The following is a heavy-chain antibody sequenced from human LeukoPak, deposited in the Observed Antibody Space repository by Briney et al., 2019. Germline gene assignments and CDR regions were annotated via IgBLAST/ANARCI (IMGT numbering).Heavy chain of an antibody. CDR2: IYWNDDK. Sequence: SGPTLVNPTQTLTLTCTFSGFSLSTSGVGVGWIRQPPGKALEWPALIYWNDDKRYSPSLKSRLTITKDTSKNQVVLTMTNMDPADTATYYCAHTYSSSPYYYYYMDVWGKGTTVTVSS. CDR1: GFSLSTSGVG. D-gene: IGHD6-6*01. CDR3: AHTYSSSPYYYYYMDV. V-gene: IGHV2-5*01. J-gene: IGHJ6*03.